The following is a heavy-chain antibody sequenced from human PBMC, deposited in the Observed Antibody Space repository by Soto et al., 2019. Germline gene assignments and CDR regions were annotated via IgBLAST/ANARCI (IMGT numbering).Heavy chain of an antibody. CDR3: ARSYGYIRCYFFDS. V-gene: IGHV4-34*01. Sequence: SETLSLTCGVSGGAFGGYYWNWIRQFPGKGLEWVGEVDQSGVTKYNPSLKSRLTISMDTSKNQFSLSLTSVTATDTAVYYCARSYGYIRCYFFDSWGQGILVTVSS. D-gene: IGHD1-26*01. J-gene: IGHJ4*02. CDR2: VDQSGVT. CDR1: GGAFGGYY.